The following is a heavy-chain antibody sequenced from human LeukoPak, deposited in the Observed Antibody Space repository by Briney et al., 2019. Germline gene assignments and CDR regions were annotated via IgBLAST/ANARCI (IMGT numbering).Heavy chain of an antibody. CDR3: ARDYGDYVRGFDF. CDR1: GLTVISVY. Sequence: GGSLRLSCAASGLTVISVYMSWVRQAPGKGLEWVSLIYDDVTTFSADSVKGRFIISRDNSKNTLYLQISNLRAEDTAVYYCARDYGDYVRGFDFWGQGTTVTVSS. V-gene: IGHV3-53*01. D-gene: IGHD4-17*01. CDR2: IYDDVTT. J-gene: IGHJ3*01.